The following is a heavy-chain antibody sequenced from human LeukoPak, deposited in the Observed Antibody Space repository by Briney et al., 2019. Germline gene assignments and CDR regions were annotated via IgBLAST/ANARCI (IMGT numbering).Heavy chain of an antibody. D-gene: IGHD6-6*01. CDR2: ISAYNGNT. CDR1: GYTFTSYG. Sequence: ASVKVSCKASGYTFTSYGISWVRQAPGQGLEWMGWISAYNGNTNYAQKFQGRVTITTDESTSTAYMELGSLRSEDTAVYYCARHPQSLSSSSAYFDYWGQGTLVTVSS. V-gene: IGHV1-18*01. CDR3: ARHPQSLSSSSAYFDY. J-gene: IGHJ4*02.